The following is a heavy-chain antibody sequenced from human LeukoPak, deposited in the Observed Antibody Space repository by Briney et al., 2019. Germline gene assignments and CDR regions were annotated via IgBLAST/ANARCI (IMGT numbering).Heavy chain of an antibody. CDR1: GFTFSIYS. D-gene: IGHD6-13*01. J-gene: IGHJ4*02. CDR3: AKGAAAGIFGVPSGY. CDR2: ISGSGGST. Sequence: GGSLRLSCAASGFTFSIYSMNWVRQAPGKGLEWVSGISGSGGSTYYADSVKGRFTISRDNSKNTLYLQMNSLRAEDTAVYYCAKGAAAGIFGVPSGYWGQGTLVTVSS. V-gene: IGHV3-23*01.